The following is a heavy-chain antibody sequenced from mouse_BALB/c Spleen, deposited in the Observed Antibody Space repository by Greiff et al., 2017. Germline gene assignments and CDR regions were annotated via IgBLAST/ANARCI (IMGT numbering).Heavy chain of an antibody. D-gene: IGHD4-1*01. CDR3: TREPLTGTLMDY. Sequence: EVMLVESGGGLVKPGGSLKLSCAASGFTFSSYTMSWVRQTPEKRLEWVATISSGGSYTYYPDSVKGRFTISRDNAKNTLYLQMSSLKSEDTAMYYCTREPLTGTLMDYWGQGTSVTVSS. J-gene: IGHJ4*01. CDR1: GFTFSSYT. CDR2: ISSGGSYT. V-gene: IGHV5-6-4*01.